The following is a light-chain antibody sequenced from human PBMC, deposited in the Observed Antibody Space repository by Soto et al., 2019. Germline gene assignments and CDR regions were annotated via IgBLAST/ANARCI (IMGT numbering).Light chain of an antibody. CDR2: GAS. CDR3: QQYNNWPPRIT. CDR1: QSVSSN. V-gene: IGKV3-15*01. Sequence: EIVMTQSPATLSVSPGERATLSCRASQSVSSNLAWYQQKPGQAPRLLIYGASTRATGIPARFSGSGSGTEFTLTISSLQSEDVAVYYGQQYNNWPPRITFGGGTKVEIK. J-gene: IGKJ4*01.